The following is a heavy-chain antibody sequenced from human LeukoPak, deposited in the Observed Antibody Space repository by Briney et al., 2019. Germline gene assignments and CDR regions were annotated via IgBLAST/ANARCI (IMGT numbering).Heavy chain of an antibody. Sequence: GGSLRLSCAASGFTFSSYEMNWVRQAPGKGLEWGSYISSSGSTIYYADSVKGRFTISRDNAKNSLYLQMNSLRAEDTAVYYCARGTSSGYFQLYFDYWGQGTLVTVSS. D-gene: IGHD3-22*01. CDR3: ARGTSSGYFQLYFDY. V-gene: IGHV3-48*03. J-gene: IGHJ4*02. CDR1: GFTFSSYE. CDR2: ISSSGSTI.